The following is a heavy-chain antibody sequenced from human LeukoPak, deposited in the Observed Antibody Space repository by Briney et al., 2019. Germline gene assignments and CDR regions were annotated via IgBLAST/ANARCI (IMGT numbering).Heavy chain of an antibody. V-gene: IGHV3-23*01. D-gene: IGHD6-25*01. CDR3: AKGYSSGYYGIFDY. Sequence: PGGSLRLSCAASGFTFSSYAMSWVRQAPGKGLEWVSGITGNGVNTYYADSVKGRFAISRDNSKNTLYLQMNSLRADDTAIFFCAKGYSSGYYGIFDYWGQGTLVTVSS. CDR1: GFTFSSYA. J-gene: IGHJ4*02. CDR2: ITGNGVNT.